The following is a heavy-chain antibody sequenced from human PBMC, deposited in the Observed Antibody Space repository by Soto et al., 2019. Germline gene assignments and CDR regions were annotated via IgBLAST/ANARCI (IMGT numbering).Heavy chain of an antibody. V-gene: IGHV3-7*01. D-gene: IGHD3-16*01. J-gene: IGHJ5*02. Sequence: GGSLRLSCAASGFIFNTHWMSWVRQAPEKGLEWVAHTKPDGSEKYYADSAKGRFTISRDNTRNSLYLQMNSLRADDTALYYCVAWGTSTSNPWGQGTLVTVSS. CDR2: TKPDGSEK. CDR3: VAWGTSTSNP. CDR1: GFIFNTHW.